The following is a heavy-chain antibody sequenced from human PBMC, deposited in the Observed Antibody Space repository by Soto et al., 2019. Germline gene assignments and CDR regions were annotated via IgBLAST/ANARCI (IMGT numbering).Heavy chain of an antibody. Sequence: PGGSLRLSCAASGFTFSSYEMNWVRQAPGKGLEWVSYISSSGSTIYYADSVKGRFTISRDNAKNSLYLQMNSLRAEDTAVYYCARESSTYYYDSSGYDYFDYWGQGTLVTVSS. D-gene: IGHD3-22*01. J-gene: IGHJ4*02. V-gene: IGHV3-48*03. CDR2: ISSSGSTI. CDR3: ARESSTYYYDSSGYDYFDY. CDR1: GFTFSSYE.